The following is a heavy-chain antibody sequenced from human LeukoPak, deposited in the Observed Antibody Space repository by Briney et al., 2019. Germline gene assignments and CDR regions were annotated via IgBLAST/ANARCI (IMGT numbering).Heavy chain of an antibody. CDR1: GGSISSYY. V-gene: IGHV4-59*01. D-gene: IGHD2-15*01. J-gene: IGHJ5*02. CDR2: IYYNGST. CDR3: ARFCSGGSCYSLVENWFDP. Sequence: SETLSHTCTVSGGSISSYYWSWIRQPPGKGLEWIGYIYYNGSTNYNPSLKSRVTISVDTSKNQFSLKLSSVTAADTAVYYCARFCSGGSCYSLVENWFDPWGQGTLVTVSS.